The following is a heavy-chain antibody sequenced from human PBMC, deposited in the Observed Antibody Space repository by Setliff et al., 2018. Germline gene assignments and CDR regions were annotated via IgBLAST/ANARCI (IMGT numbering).Heavy chain of an antibody. CDR2: TGNKANSYTT. D-gene: IGHD2-15*01. CDR3: ARVSGGARPYYFDY. CDR1: GFTFSDHY. J-gene: IGHJ4*02. V-gene: IGHV3-72*01. Sequence: GGSLRLSCAASGFTFSDHYMDWVRQAPGKGLEWVGRTGNKANSYTTEYAASVKGRFTISRDDSKNSLYLQMNSLKTEDTAVYYCARVSGGARPYYFDYWGQGTLVTVSS.